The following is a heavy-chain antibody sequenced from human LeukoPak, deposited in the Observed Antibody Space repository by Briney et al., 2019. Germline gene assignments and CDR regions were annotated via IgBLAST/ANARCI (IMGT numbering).Heavy chain of an antibody. J-gene: IGHJ3*02. Sequence: GRSLRVSCVASGFTFDDYAMHWGRPAPGEGLGGVSGISWNSGSIGYADSVKSRLTISRDNDKNSLYLQINSLRAEDTALYYCAKDVVSTGREYCSSTSCLNLASGDFDIWGQGTMVTVSP. D-gene: IGHD2-2*01. CDR3: AKDVVSTGREYCSSTSCLNLASGDFDI. CDR2: ISWNSGSI. V-gene: IGHV3-9*01. CDR1: GFTFDDYA.